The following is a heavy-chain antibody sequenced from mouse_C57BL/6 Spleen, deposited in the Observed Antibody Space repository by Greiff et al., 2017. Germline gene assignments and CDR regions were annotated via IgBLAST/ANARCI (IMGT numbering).Heavy chain of an antibody. Sequence: QVQLQQPGAELVKPGASVKLSCKASGYTFTSYWMQWVKQRPGQGLEWIGEIDPSDSYTNYTQKFKGKATLTVDTSSSTAYMQLSSLTSEDSAVYYCARRGPLLYQRGYFDYWGQGTTLTVSS. CDR2: IDPSDSYT. V-gene: IGHV1-50*01. CDR3: ARRGPLLYQRGYFDY. J-gene: IGHJ2*01. CDR1: GYTFTSYW. D-gene: IGHD2-1*01.